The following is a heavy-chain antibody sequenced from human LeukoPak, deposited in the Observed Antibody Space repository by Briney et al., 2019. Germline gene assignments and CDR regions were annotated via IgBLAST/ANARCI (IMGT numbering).Heavy chain of an antibody. V-gene: IGHV1-18*01. Sequence: ASVKVSCKASGYTFTSYGISWVRQAPGQGLEWMGWISGYNGNTKYAQKLQGRVTMTTGTSTSTAYMELRSLRSDDTAVYYCARADYCGGGSCYSGNFDYWGQGTLVTVSS. D-gene: IGHD2-15*01. J-gene: IGHJ4*02. CDR1: GYTFTSYG. CDR3: ARADYCGGGSCYSGNFDY. CDR2: ISGYNGNT.